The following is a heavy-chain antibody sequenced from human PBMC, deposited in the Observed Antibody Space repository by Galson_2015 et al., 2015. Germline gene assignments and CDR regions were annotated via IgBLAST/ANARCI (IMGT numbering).Heavy chain of an antibody. Sequence: SLRLSCAASGFTFSASAIHWVRQASGKGLEWVGRIRSKDNNYATAYAASVKGRFAISRDDSSNTAYLQMNSLKTEDTALYYCTTFSEEFVRDGSYPFDYWGQGILVTVSS. J-gene: IGHJ4*02. CDR3: TTFSEEFVRDGSYPFDY. D-gene: IGHD1-26*01. V-gene: IGHV3-73*01. CDR1: GFTFSASA. CDR2: IRSKDNNYAT.